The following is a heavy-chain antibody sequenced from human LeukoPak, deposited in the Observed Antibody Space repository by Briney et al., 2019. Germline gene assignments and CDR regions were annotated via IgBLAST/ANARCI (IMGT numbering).Heavy chain of an antibody. CDR2: IDPNSGDT. Sequence: ASVKVSCKASGYTFTDNYLHWVRRAPGQGLEWMGRIDPNSGDTNYAQKFRGRVTVTRDSSISTAYMELSSLRSDDMAVYYCARGSVVGTARLFDNWGQGTLVTVFS. D-gene: IGHD2-21*02. J-gene: IGHJ4*02. V-gene: IGHV1-2*02. CDR3: ARGSVVGTARLFDN. CDR1: GYTFTDNY.